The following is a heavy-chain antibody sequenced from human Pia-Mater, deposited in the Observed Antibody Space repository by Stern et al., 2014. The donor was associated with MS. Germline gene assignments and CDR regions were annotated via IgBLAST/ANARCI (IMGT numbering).Heavy chain of an antibody. CDR1: GFTFSSYA. V-gene: IGHV3-30-3*01. Sequence: VQLVESGGGVVQPGGSLRLSCAASGFTFSSYAMHWVRQAPGKGLEWVAVISYDGSNKYYADSVKGRFPISSDNSNNTLYLQKNSLRAEDTAVYYCARDLLTYYDFWSGQNPFDYWGQGTLVTVSS. D-gene: IGHD3-3*01. CDR2: ISYDGSNK. CDR3: ARDLLTYYDFWSGQNPFDY. J-gene: IGHJ4*02.